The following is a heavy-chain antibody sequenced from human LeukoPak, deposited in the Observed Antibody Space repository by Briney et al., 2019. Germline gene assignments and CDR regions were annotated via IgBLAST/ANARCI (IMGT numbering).Heavy chain of an antibody. D-gene: IGHD6-13*01. J-gene: IGHJ5*02. CDR3: ARSSSWYYWFDP. V-gene: IGHV1-24*01. CDR1: GYTLTELS. Sequence: ASVKVSCKVSGYTLTELSMHWVRQAPGKGLEWMGGFDPEDGETIYAQKFQGRVTMTRDTSISTAYMELSRLRSDDTAVYYCARSSSWYYWFDPWGQGTLVTVSS. CDR2: FDPEDGET.